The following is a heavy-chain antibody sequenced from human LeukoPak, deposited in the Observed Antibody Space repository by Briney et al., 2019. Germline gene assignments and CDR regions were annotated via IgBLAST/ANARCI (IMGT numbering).Heavy chain of an antibody. CDR3: ALSTATGRYFDY. D-gene: IGHD5-18*01. Sequence: GGSLRLSCAASGFTLTTSGMHWIRQAPGKGLEWVSCVSSSRSYTNYADSVKGRFTISRDNAKNSLYLQMNSLRAEDTAVYYCALSTATGRYFDYWGQGTLVIVSA. V-gene: IGHV3-11*03. CDR1: GFTLTTSG. CDR2: VSSSRSYT. J-gene: IGHJ4*02.